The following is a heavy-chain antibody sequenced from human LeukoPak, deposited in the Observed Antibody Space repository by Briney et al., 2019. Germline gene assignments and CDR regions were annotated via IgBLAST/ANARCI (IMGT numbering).Heavy chain of an antibody. CDR3: ARVFGSYCSSTSCYGDYYYYYMDV. CDR1: GGTFSSYA. D-gene: IGHD2-2*01. Sequence: SVKVSCKASGGTFSSYAISWVRQAPGQGLEWMGGIIPILGAANYAQRFQGRVTITAEESRSTVYMELSSLRSEDTAVYYCARVFGSYCSSTSCYGDYYYYYMDVWGKGTTVTVSS. V-gene: IGHV1-69*01. CDR2: IIPILGAA. J-gene: IGHJ6*03.